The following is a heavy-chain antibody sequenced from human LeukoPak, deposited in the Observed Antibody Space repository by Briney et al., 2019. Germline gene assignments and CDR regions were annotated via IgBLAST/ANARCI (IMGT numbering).Heavy chain of an antibody. CDR2: IYYSGST. CDR1: GGSISSYY. Sequence: SETLSLTCTVSGGSISSYYWSWIRQPPGKGLEWIGYIYYSGSTDYNPSLKSRVTISVDTSKNQFSLKLSSVTAADTAVYYCARAVVVTMIVVVLIWRGYWGQGTLVTVPS. J-gene: IGHJ4*02. V-gene: IGHV4-59*01. CDR3: ARAVVVTMIVVVLIWRGY. D-gene: IGHD3-22*01.